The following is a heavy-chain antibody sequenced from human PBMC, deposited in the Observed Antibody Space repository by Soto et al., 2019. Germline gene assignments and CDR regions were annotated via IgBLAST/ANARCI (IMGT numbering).Heavy chain of an antibody. CDR3: ARHDGTVTLNWFDP. J-gene: IGHJ5*02. Sequence: PSETLSLTCSVSGDSITRSSYWWGWIRQPPGKGLEWIGSIFSSGTTSYNPSLTSRLTISVDTSKNRFYLKLNYVTAADTALYFCARHDGTVTLNWFDPWGQGVLVTVSS. CDR1: GDSITRSSYW. CDR2: IFSSGTT. D-gene: IGHD4-17*01. V-gene: IGHV4-39*01.